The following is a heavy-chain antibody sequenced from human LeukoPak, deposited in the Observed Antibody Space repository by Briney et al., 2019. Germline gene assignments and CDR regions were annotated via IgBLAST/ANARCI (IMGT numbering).Heavy chain of an antibody. CDR2: ISRSSSFI. V-gene: IGHV3-21*04. CDR3: AKIPQVAIFSVPNFDY. CDR1: GFTFSSYS. J-gene: IGHJ4*02. D-gene: IGHD3-3*01. Sequence: GGSLRLSCAASGFTFSSYSMNWVRQAPGKGLEWVSSISRSSSFIYYADSVKSRFTISRDNAKNSLYLQMNSLRAEDTAVYYCAKIPQVAIFSVPNFDYWGQGTLVTVSS.